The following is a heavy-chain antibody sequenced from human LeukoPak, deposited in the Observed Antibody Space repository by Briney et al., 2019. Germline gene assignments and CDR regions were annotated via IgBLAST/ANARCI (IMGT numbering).Heavy chain of an antibody. CDR3: ARSGTPETAMGSDY. CDR1: GFTFSSYA. J-gene: IGHJ4*02. V-gene: IGHV3-64*01. Sequence: GGSLRLSCAASGFTFSSYAMHWVRQAPGKGLEYVSAISSNGGSTYYANSVKGRFTISRDNSKNTLYLQMGSLRAEDMAVYYCARSGTPETAMGSDYWGQGTLVTVSS. CDR2: ISSNGGST. D-gene: IGHD5-18*01.